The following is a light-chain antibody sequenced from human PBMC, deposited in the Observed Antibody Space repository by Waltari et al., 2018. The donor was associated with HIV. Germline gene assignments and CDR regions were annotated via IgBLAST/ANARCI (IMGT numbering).Light chain of an antibody. V-gene: IGKV3-20*01. Sequence: EIVLTQSPVTLSLSPGERATLSCRASQGVSSSYLDWYQQQLGQAPRLLFYGASSRATGIPDRFSGSGSGTDFTLTISRLEPEDFAVYYCQQYGSSPRTFGQGTKVEIK. CDR1: QGVSSSY. J-gene: IGKJ1*01. CDR2: GAS. CDR3: QQYGSSPRT.